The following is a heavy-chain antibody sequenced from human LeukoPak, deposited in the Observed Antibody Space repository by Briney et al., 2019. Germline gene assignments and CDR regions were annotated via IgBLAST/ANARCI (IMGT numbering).Heavy chain of an antibody. J-gene: IGHJ4*02. CDR3: ARAAPLYGDYVTMTNFDY. Sequence: SETLSLTCAVYGGSFSGYYWSWIRQPPGKGLEWIGEINHSGSTNYNPSLKSRVTISVDTSKNQFSLKLSSVTAADTAVYYCARAAPLYGDYVTMTNFDYWGQGTLVTVSS. V-gene: IGHV4-34*01. D-gene: IGHD4-17*01. CDR1: GGSFSGYY. CDR2: INHSGST.